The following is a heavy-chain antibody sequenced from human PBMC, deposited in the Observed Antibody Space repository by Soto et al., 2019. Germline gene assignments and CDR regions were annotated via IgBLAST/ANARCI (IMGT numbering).Heavy chain of an antibody. J-gene: IGHJ4*02. Sequence: PSETLSLTCAVYGGSFSGYYWSWIRQPPGKGLEWIGEINHSGSTNYNPSLKSRVTISVDTSKNQFSLKLSSVTAADTAVYYCARGSGYSSGWAYYLDYWGQGTLVTV. V-gene: IGHV4-34*01. CDR3: ARGSGYSSGWAYYLDY. CDR1: GGSFSGYY. CDR2: INHSGST. D-gene: IGHD6-19*01.